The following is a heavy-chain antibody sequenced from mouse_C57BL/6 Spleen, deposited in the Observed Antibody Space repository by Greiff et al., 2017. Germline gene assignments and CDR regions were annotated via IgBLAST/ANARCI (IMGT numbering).Heavy chain of an antibody. CDR1: GYTFTSYW. CDR2: IHPNSGST. CDR3: ASQHYSPYDFDY. V-gene: IGHV1-64*01. D-gene: IGHD1-1*01. Sequence: QVQLQQPGAELVKPGASVKLSCKASGYTFTSYWMHWVKQRPGQGLEWIGMIHPNSGSTNYNEKFKSKATLTVDKSSSTAYMQLSSLTSEDSAVYYCASQHYSPYDFDYWGQGTTLTVSS. J-gene: IGHJ2*01.